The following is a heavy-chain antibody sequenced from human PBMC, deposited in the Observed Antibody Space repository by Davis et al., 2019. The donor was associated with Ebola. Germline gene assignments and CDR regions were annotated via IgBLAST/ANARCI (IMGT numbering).Heavy chain of an antibody. CDR2: IIPIFGTA. CDR3: ASYVYDYVWGTQVDHQYYYYMDV. V-gene: IGHV1-69*13. CDR1: GGTFSSYA. J-gene: IGHJ6*03. D-gene: IGHD3-16*01. Sequence: SVKVSCKASGGTFSSYAISWVRQAPGQGLEWMGGIIPIFGTANYAQKFQGRVTITADESTSTAYMELSSLRSEDTAVYYCASYVYDYVWGTQVDHQYYYYMDVWGKGTTVTVSS.